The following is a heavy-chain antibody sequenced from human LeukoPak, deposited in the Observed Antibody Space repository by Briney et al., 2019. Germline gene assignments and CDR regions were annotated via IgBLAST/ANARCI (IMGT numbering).Heavy chain of an antibody. V-gene: IGHV3-30*04. CDR2: ISYDGSNK. J-gene: IGHJ4*02. D-gene: IGHD3-16*01. CDR1: GFTFSSYA. CDR3: ARDSLGGDY. Sequence: GRSLRLSCAASGFTFSSYAMHWVRQAPGKGLEWVAVISYDGSNKYYADSVKGRFTISRDNSKNTLYLQMNSLRAEDTAVYYCARDSLGGDYWGQGTLVTVSS.